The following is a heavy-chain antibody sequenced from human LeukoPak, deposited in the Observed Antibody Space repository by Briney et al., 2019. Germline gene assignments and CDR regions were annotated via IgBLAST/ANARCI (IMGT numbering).Heavy chain of an antibody. CDR1: GGTFSSYA. CDR3: ARDGSITMVRGKYYYYGMDV. D-gene: IGHD3-10*01. V-gene: IGHV1-69*13. Sequence: GASVKVSCKASGGTFSSYAISWVRQAPGQGLEWMGGIIPIFGTANYAQKFQGRVTITADESTSTAYMELSSLRSEDTAVYYCARDGSITMVRGKYYYYGMDVWGQGTTVTVSS. CDR2: IIPIFGTA. J-gene: IGHJ6*02.